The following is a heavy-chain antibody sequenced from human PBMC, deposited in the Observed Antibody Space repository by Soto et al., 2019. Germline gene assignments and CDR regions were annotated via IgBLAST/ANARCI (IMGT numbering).Heavy chain of an antibody. Sequence: SETLSLTCTVSGGSISSSSYYWGWIRQPPGKGLEWIGSIYYSGSTYYNPSLKSRFTISVDTSKNQFSLKLSSVTAADTAVYYCARLGSSHENKPPRPTDYWGQGTLVTVSS. CDR2: IYYSGST. V-gene: IGHV4-39*01. J-gene: IGHJ4*02. CDR1: GGSISSSSYY. CDR3: ARLGSSHENKPPRPTDY. D-gene: IGHD6-13*01.